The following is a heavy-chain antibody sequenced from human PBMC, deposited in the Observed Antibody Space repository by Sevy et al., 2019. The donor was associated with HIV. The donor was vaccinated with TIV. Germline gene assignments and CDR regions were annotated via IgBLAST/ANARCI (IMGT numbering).Heavy chain of an antibody. CDR1: GFTFGDYA. J-gene: IGHJ4*02. CDR3: TRVPSGNYFVSFDY. Sequence: GGSLRLSCTTSGFTFGDYALSWFRQAPGKGLQWVTFIRGKTYGGTAEYAGSVKGRFTTSRDDSKSIAYLQMNSLNTEDTAVYYCTRVPSGNYFVSFDYWGQGTLVTVSS. V-gene: IGHV3-49*03. D-gene: IGHD1-26*01. CDR2: IRGKTYGGTA.